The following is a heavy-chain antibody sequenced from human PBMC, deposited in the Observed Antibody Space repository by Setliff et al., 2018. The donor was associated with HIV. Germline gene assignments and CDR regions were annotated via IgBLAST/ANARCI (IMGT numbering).Heavy chain of an antibody. CDR1: GFIFGNFG. CDR2: IRYDGSEK. D-gene: IGHD6-19*01. V-gene: IGHV3-30*02. Sequence: GSLSLSCAASGFIFGNFGLHWVRQAPGEGLEWVTFIRYDGSEKFYADSVRGRFTISRDNSKNTLYLQMDSLRAEDTSLYYCTSDPPASGWTLAYWGQGALVTVSS. J-gene: IGHJ4*02. CDR3: TSDPPASGWTLAY.